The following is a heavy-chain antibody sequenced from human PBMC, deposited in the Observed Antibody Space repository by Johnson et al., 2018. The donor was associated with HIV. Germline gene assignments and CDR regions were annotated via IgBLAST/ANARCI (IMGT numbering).Heavy chain of an antibody. D-gene: IGHD4-23*01. CDR3: ARWGVVTPHAFDI. J-gene: IGHJ3*02. CDR1: GFTVSSNY. V-gene: IGHV3-66*02. Sequence: EVQLVESGGGLVQPGGSLRLSCAASGFTVSSNYMSWVRQAPGKGLEWVLVIYSGGSTYYADSVKGRFTISSDNSKNTLYLQMNRLRAEDTAVYYCARWGVVTPHAFDIWGQGTLVTVSS. CDR2: IYSGGST.